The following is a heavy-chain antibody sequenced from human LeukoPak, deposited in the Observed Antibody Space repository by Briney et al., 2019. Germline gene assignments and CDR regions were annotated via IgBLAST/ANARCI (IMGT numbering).Heavy chain of an antibody. CDR2: ISAYNGNT. V-gene: IGHV1-18*01. CDR3: GRVGAHHDVFDI. Sequence: GASVKVSCKASGYTFTSYGISWVRQAPGQGLEWMGWISAYNGNTNYAQKLQGRVTMTTDTSTSTAHMELRSRRSDDTAGNYCGRVGAHHDVFDIWGQGTMVTVSS. J-gene: IGHJ3*02. CDR1: GYTFTSYG. D-gene: IGHD1-26*01.